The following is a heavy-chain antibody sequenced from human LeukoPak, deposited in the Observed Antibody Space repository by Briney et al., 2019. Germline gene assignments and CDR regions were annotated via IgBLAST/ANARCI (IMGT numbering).Heavy chain of an antibody. V-gene: IGHV4-61*02. D-gene: IGHD3-3*01. CDR2: IYTSGST. CDR3: ARVGDFWHGDQWFDP. J-gene: IGHJ5*02. CDR1: GGSISSGGYY. Sequence: SQTLSLTCTVSGGSISSGGYYWSWIRQPAGKGLEWIGRIYTSGSTNYNPSLKSRVTMSVDTSKNQFSLKLSSVTAADTAVYYCARVGDFWHGDQWFDPWGQGTLVTVSS.